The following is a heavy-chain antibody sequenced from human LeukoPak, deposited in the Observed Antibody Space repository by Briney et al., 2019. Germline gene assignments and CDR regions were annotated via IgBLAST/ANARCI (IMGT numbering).Heavy chain of an antibody. CDR2: IYSGGST. CDR3: AKGSTVVTWNYYYYYMDV. Sequence: GGSLRLSCAASGFTVSSNYMSWVRQAPGKGLEWVSVIYSGGSTYYADSVKGRFTISRDNSKNTLYLQMNSLRAEDTAVYYCAKGSTVVTWNYYYYYMDVWGKGTTITVSS. D-gene: IGHD4-23*01. CDR1: GFTVSSNY. V-gene: IGHV3-53*01. J-gene: IGHJ6*03.